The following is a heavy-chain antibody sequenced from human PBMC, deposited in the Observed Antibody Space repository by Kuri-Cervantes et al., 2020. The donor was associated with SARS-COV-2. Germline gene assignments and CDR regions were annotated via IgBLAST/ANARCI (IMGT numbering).Heavy chain of an antibody. J-gene: IGHJ6*02. V-gene: IGHV3-48*02. D-gene: IGHD1-26*01. CDR2: ISSSSTI. CDR1: HFTFSSYA. CDR3: AGDPAYSGSYYPYYYGMDV. Sequence: GGSLRLSCAASHFTFSSYAFHWVRQAPGQGLEWVSYISSSSTIYYADSVKGRFTISRDNAKNSLYLQMNSLRDEDTAVYYCAGDPAYSGSYYPYYYGMDVWGQGTTVTVSS.